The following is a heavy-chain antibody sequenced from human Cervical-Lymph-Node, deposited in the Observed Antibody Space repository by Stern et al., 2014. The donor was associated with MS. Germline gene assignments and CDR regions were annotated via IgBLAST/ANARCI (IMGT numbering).Heavy chain of an antibody. V-gene: IGHV1-69*01. CDR3: ARDVTYCNGDSCPHVLGY. J-gene: IGHJ4*02. Sequence: QVQLVQSGAEVKKPGSSVKVSCKASGGSFSSYAISWVRQAPGEGLEWMGGIIPVLGTPTYAQRFQGRVTIYADESTNTVYMELRTLRSEDTGAFYCARDVTYCNGDSCPHVLGYWGQGTLVTVSS. CDR2: IIPVLGTP. D-gene: IGHD2/OR15-2a*01. CDR1: GGSFSSYA.